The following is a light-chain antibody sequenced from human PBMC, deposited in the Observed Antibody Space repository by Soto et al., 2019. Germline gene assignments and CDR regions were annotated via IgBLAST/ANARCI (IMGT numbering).Light chain of an antibody. CDR1: SSDVGGYKY. CDR3: SSYTSSSTRV. Sequence: QSALTQPASVSGSPGQSITISCTGTSSDVGGYKYVSWYQQHPGKAPKLMIYDIRNRPSGVPNRFSGSTSGNTASLTISGLQAEDEADYYCSSYTSSSTRVFGTGTKLTVL. V-gene: IGLV2-14*03. J-gene: IGLJ1*01. CDR2: DIR.